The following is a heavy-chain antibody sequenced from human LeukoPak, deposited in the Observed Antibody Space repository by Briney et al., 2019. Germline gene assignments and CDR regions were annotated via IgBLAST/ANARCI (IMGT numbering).Heavy chain of an antibody. V-gene: IGHV1-18*01. CDR1: AYTSPNYG. J-gene: IGHJ6*03. CDR3: ALPAKGAFFYYYLEV. Sequence: GASVKVSCKASAYTSPNYGITWVRQAPGRGLEWMGWISTYNGNTQYAQEFQGRVTMTTDTPTKTVYMELRSLRSNDTAVYYCALPAKGAFFYYYLEVWGKGTTVTVSS. CDR2: ISTYNGNT. D-gene: IGHD2-2*01.